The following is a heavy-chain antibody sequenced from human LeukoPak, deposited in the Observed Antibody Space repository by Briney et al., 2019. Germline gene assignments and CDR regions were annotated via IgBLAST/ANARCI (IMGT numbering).Heavy chain of an antibody. D-gene: IGHD3-3*01. CDR1: GGSFSGYY. V-gene: IGHV4-59*01. CDR3: AREGSRDFWSGPVYYFDY. Sequence: SETLSLTCAVYGGSFSGYYWSWIRQPPGKGLEWIGYIYYSGSTNYNPSLKSRVTISVDTSKNQFSLKLSSVTAADTAVYYCAREGSRDFWSGPVYYFDYWAQGTLVTVSS. J-gene: IGHJ4*02. CDR2: IYYSGST.